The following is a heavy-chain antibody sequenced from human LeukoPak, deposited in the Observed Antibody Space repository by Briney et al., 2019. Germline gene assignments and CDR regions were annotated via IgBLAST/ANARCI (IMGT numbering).Heavy chain of an antibody. J-gene: IGHJ4*02. CDR3: TRDLLGFATTPLSD. CDR1: GYTFTNYY. D-gene: IGHD4-17*01. Sequence: ASVRVSCKASGYTFTNYYIHWVRQAPGHGLEWMGWINPNSGDTNYAQKFQGRVNMTRDTSISTAFMELTRLTSDDTAVYYCTRDLLGFATTPLSDWGQGTLVTVSS. CDR2: INPNSGDT. V-gene: IGHV1-2*02.